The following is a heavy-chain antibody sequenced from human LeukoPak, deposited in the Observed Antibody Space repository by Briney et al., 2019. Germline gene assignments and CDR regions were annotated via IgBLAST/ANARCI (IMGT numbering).Heavy chain of an antibody. D-gene: IGHD3-3*01. Sequence: KPSETLSLTCAVYGGSFSGYYWSWIRQPPGKGLEWIGEINHSGSTNYNPSLKSRVTISVDTSKNQFSLKLSPVTAADTAVYYCARGGYGFWSGYGGGPFDYWGQGTLVTVSS. CDR3: ARGGYGFWSGYGGGPFDY. CDR1: GGSFSGYY. V-gene: IGHV4-34*01. CDR2: INHSGST. J-gene: IGHJ4*02.